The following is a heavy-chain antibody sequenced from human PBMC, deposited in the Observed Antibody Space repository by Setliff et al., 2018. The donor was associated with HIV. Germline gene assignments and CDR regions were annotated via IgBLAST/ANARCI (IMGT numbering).Heavy chain of an antibody. Sequence: SETLSLTCTVSGGSISSYYWSWIRQPAGKGLEWIGRIYTSGSTNYNPSLKSRVTMSVDTSKNQLSLKLSSVTAADTAVYYCARRREYNGGYYGEYYMDAWGKGTTVTVSS. CDR1: GGSISSYY. CDR2: IYTSGST. J-gene: IGHJ6*03. V-gene: IGHV4-4*07. CDR3: ARRREYNGGYYGEYYMDA. D-gene: IGHD1-26*01.